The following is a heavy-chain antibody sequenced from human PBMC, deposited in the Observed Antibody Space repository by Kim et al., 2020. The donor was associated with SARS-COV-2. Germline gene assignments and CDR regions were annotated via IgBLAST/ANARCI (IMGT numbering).Heavy chain of an antibody. Sequence: GGSLRLSCAASGFTFDDFGMSWVRQAPGKGLEWVSGINWSGVASGYVDSVKGRFTISRDNAKNSLFLQMSSLRVEDTAIYYCAIDPREDNAWDSYRYTPRIGDFWGPGTMVSVSS. D-gene: IGHD3-16*02. CDR3: AIDPREDNAWDSYRYTPRIGDF. J-gene: IGHJ3*01. V-gene: IGHV3-20*04. CDR2: INWSGVAS. CDR1: GFTFDDFG.